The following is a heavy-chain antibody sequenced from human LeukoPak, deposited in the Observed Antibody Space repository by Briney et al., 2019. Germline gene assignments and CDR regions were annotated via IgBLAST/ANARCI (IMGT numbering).Heavy chain of an antibody. Sequence: SETLSLTCTVSGGSISSYHWSWIRQPPGKGLEWIGYIYYSGSTNYNPSLKSRVTISVDTSKNQFSLKLSSVTAADTAVYYCARAHPHFDYWGQGTLVTVSS. V-gene: IGHV4-59*01. CDR2: IYYSGST. CDR3: ARAHPHFDY. J-gene: IGHJ4*02. CDR1: GGSISSYH.